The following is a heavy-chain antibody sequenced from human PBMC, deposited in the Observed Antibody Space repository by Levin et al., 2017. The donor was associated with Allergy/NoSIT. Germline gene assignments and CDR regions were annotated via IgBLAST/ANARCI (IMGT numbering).Heavy chain of an antibody. D-gene: IGHD6-19*01. CDR1: GFTFRSYG. J-gene: IGHJ4*02. V-gene: IGHV3-33*06. CDR2: IWYDSSHN. Sequence: GGSLRLSCSASGFTFRSYGMHWVRQAPGKGLEWVATIWYDSSHNYYADSVQGRFTISRDNSKTTLYLEINSLRAEDTAVYYCVKEGGTKLHSSGWYLFDYWGQGTLVTVSS. CDR3: VKEGGTKLHSSGWYLFDY.